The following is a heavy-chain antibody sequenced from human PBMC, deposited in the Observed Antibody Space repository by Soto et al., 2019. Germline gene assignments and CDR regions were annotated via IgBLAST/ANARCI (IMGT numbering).Heavy chain of an antibody. Sequence: QITLKESGPTLVKPTQTLTLTCTFSGLSLRTTGVGVGWVRQPPGKALEWLGLLYWDDDKRYSPSLKSRLTTHKDTYEKKIVSILTKMATVDTAKYYCIQSRCGAACLHIYSSHSDSGLDVWGQGTRVTVS. V-gene: IGHV2-5*02. CDR3: IQSRCGAACLHIYSSHSDSGLDV. D-gene: IGHD2-21*01. CDR1: GLSLRTTGVG. J-gene: IGHJ6*02. CDR2: LYWDDDK.